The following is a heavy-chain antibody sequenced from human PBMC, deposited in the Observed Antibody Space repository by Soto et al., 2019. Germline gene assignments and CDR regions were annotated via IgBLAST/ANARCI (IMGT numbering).Heavy chain of an antibody. V-gene: IGHV4-30-2*02. CDR3: ARRIGGSGSYYTYYFDY. Sequence: ASETLSLTCAVSGGSISSGGYSWSWIRQPPGKGLEWIGYIYHSGSTYYNPSLKSRVTISVDTSKNQFSLKLSSVTAADTAVYYCARRIGGSGSYYTYYFDYWGQGTLVTVSS. D-gene: IGHD3-10*01. J-gene: IGHJ4*02. CDR2: IYHSGST. CDR1: GGSISSGGYS.